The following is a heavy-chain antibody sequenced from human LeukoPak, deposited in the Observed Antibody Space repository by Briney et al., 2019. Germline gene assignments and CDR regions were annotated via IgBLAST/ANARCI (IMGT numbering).Heavy chain of an antibody. CDR1: GFTFSGYA. CDR2: ISGGGGNT. Sequence: PGGSLRLSCAASGFTFSGYAMSWVRQAPGRGLEWVSVISGGGGNTYYADSVKGRFTISRDNSKNTLYLQMNTLRAEDTAVYYCAKMGNWGSYYFDYWGQGTLVTVSS. D-gene: IGHD3-16*01. V-gene: IGHV3-23*01. J-gene: IGHJ4*02. CDR3: AKMGNWGSYYFDY.